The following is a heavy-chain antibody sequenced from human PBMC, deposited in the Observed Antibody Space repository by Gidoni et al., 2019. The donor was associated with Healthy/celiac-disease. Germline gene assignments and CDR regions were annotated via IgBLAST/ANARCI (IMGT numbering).Heavy chain of an antibody. D-gene: IGHD2-15*01. Sequence: EVQLLESGGGLVQPGGSLELSCAASGFTFSSYALNWVRQAPGKGLEWVSAISGSGGSTYYADSVKGRFTISRDNSKNTLYLQMNSLRAEDTAVYCCAKLPRILSEFLDYWGQGTLVTVSS. J-gene: IGHJ4*02. CDR2: ISGSGGST. V-gene: IGHV3-23*01. CDR1: GFTFSSYA. CDR3: AKLPRILSEFLDY.